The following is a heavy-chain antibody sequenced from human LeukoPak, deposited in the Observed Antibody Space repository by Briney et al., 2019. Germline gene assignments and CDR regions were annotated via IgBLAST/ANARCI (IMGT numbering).Heavy chain of an antibody. CDR1: GDTFTGYY. V-gene: IGHV1-2*06. CDR2: INPNSGGT. Sequence: ASVKVSCKASGDTFTGYYMHWVRQAPGQGLGWMGRINPNSGGTNYAQKFQGRVTMTRDTSVSTAYMELSRLRSDDTAVYYCARDYLPDNAFDIWGQGTMVTVSS. J-gene: IGHJ3*02. D-gene: IGHD1-14*01. CDR3: ARDYLPDNAFDI.